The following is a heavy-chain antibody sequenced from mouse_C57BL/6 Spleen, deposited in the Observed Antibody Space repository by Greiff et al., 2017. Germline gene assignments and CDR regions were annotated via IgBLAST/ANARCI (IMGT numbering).Heavy chain of an antibody. D-gene: IGHD3-1*01. CDR1: GFSFNTYA. CDR2: IRSKSNIYAT. J-gene: IGHJ1*03. Sequence: EVQLVESGGGLVQPKGSLKLSCAASGFSFNTYAMNWVRQAPGKGLEWIARIRSKSNIYATYYADSVKDRFTISRDDSESMRYLQMNNLKTEDTAMYYGVRLGGSYFDVWGTGTTVTVSS. CDR3: VRLGGSYFDV. V-gene: IGHV10-1*01.